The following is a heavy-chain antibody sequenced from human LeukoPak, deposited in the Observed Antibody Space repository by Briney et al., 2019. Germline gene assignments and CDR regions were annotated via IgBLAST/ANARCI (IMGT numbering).Heavy chain of an antibody. D-gene: IGHD3-3*01. CDR3: VREGPIRFLEQIDY. Sequence: SETLSLTCSVSSYSISRGYYWGWIRQSPGKGLEWIGNIYQSGSTYYNPSLKSRVTISLDMSKNQFSLKLSSVTAADTAVYYCVREGPIRFLEQIDYWGQGTLVTVSS. V-gene: IGHV4-38-2*02. CDR1: SYSISRGYY. J-gene: IGHJ4*02. CDR2: IYQSGST.